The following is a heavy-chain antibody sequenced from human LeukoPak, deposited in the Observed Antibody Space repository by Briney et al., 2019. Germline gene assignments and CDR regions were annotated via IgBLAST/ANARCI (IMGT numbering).Heavy chain of an antibody. J-gene: IGHJ6*03. CDR1: GYTFTSYY. D-gene: IGHD6-13*01. CDR2: INPNSGGT. CDR3: ARNMHSSSWYRSVVYYYYMDV. Sequence: GASVKVSCKASGYTFTSYYMHWVRQAPGQGLEWMGWINPNSGGTNYAQKFQGRVTMTRDTSISTAYMELSRLRSDDTAVYYCARNMHSSSWYRSVVYYYYMDVWGKGTTVTVSS. V-gene: IGHV1-2*02.